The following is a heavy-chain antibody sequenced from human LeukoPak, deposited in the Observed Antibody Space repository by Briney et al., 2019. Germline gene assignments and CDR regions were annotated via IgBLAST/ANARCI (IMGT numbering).Heavy chain of an antibody. CDR3: ARESDSSGWYDS. J-gene: IGHJ5*01. Sequence: PGGSLRLSCAASGFTFSSYEMNWVRQAPGKGLEWVSLISGDGGSTFYADSVKGRFTISRDNSKNSLYLQMSSLRSEDTALYYCARESDSSGWYDSWGQGTLVTVSS. V-gene: IGHV3-43*02. D-gene: IGHD3-22*01. CDR2: ISGDGGST. CDR1: GFTFSSYE.